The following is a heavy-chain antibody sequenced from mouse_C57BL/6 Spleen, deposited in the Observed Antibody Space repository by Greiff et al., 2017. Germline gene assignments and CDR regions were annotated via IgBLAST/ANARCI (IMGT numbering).Heavy chain of an antibody. CDR3: ARSYGNYESYWYFDV. J-gene: IGHJ1*03. Sequence: EVMLVESGGGLVKPGGSLKLSCAASGFTFSDYGLHWVRQAPEKGLEWVAYISSGSSTIYYADTVKGRFTISRDNAKNTLFLQMTSLRSEDTAMYYCARSYGNYESYWYFDVWGTGTTVTVSS. D-gene: IGHD2-1*01. CDR1: GFTFSDYG. V-gene: IGHV5-17*01. CDR2: ISSGSSTI.